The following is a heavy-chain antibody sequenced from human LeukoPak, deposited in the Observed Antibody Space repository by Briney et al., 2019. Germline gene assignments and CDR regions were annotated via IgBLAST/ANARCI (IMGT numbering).Heavy chain of an antibody. CDR3: ARDGRIVGAPDYAFDI. CDR1: GGSISSGDYY. CDR2: IYASGST. J-gene: IGHJ3*02. Sequence: SETLSLTCTVSGGSISSGDYYWSWIRQPAGKGLEWIGRIYASGSTRYNPSLKSRITMSVDTSKNQFSLRLSSVTAADTAIYYCARDGRIVGAPDYAFDIWGQGTLVTVSS. V-gene: IGHV4-61*02. D-gene: IGHD1-26*01.